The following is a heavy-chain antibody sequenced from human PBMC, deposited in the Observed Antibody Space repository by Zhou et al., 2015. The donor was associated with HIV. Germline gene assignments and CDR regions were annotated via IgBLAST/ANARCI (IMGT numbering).Heavy chain of an antibody. Sequence: EVQLVDSGGSLSSAWGGSLRLSCVASGFTFSHYWMYWVRQAPGKGLVWVSRINGDGSRTNYADSVKGRFTISRDNAKKTLHLQINSLTGEDTAVYYCARDDWGLDYWGQGNPGHRLL. D-gene: IGHD3-9*01. CDR1: GFTFSHYW. V-gene: IGHV3-74*01. CDR3: ARDDWGLDY. CDR2: INGDGSRT. J-gene: IGHJ4*02.